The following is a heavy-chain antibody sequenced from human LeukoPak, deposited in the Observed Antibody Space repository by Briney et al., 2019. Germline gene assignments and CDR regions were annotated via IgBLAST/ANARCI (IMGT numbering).Heavy chain of an antibody. CDR3: ASHTEYSSSPDLAY. J-gene: IGHJ4*02. V-gene: IGHV1-69*13. CDR2: IIPIFGTA. CDR1: GGTFSSYA. D-gene: IGHD6-6*01. Sequence: SVKVSCKASGGTFSSYAISWVRQAPGQGLEWMGGIIPIFGTANYAQKFQGRVTITADESTSTAYMELSSLRSEDTAVYYCASHTEYSSSPDLAYWGQGTLVTVSS.